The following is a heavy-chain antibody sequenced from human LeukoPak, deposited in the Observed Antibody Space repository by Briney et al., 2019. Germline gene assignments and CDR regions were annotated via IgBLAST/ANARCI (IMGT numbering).Heavy chain of an antibody. D-gene: IGHD3-22*01. J-gene: IGHJ4*02. CDR2: IYYSGST. V-gene: IGHV4-59*01. Sequence: SETLSLTCTVSGGSISSYYWSWIRQPPGKGLEWIGYIYYSGSTNYNPSLKSRVTISVDTSKNQFSLKLSSVTAADTAVYYCARTYYYDSSGTDEIQFDYWGQGTLVTVSS. CDR1: GGSISSYY. CDR3: ARTYYYDSSGTDEIQFDY.